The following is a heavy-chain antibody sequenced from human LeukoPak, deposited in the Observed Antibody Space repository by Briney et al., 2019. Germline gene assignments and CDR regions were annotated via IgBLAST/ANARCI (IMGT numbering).Heavy chain of an antibody. CDR1: GGTFSSYA. CDR3: ARDAYRIQLWLQGRCNWFDP. Sequence: ASVKVSCKASGGTFSSYAISWVRQAPGRGLEWMGRIIPIFGTANYAQKFQGRVTITTDESTSTAYMELSSLRSEDTAVYYCARDAYRIQLWLQGRCNWFDPWGQGTLVTVSS. V-gene: IGHV1-69*05. CDR2: IIPIFGTA. D-gene: IGHD5-18*01. J-gene: IGHJ5*02.